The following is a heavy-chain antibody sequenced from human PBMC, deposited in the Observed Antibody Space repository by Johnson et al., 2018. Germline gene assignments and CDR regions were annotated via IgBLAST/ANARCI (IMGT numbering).Heavy chain of an antibody. CDR3: ARGEYSGSYSATQYFQH. CDR1: GFTFSSYA. V-gene: IGHV3-64*01. D-gene: IGHD1-26*01. J-gene: IGHJ1*01. Sequence: VQLVESGGGLVQPGGSLRLSCAASGFTFSSYAMHWVRQAPGKGLEYVSAISSNGGSTYYANSVKGRFTISRDNSKNTRYLQMGSLRAEDMAVYYCARGEYSGSYSATQYFQHWGQGTLVTVSS. CDR2: ISSNGGST.